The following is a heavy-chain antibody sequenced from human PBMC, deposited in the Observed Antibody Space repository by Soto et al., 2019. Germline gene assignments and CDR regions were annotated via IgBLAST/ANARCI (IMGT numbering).Heavy chain of an antibody. Sequence: GGSLRLSCAASGFTFRSYAMSWVRQAPGMGLEWVSAISGSDDSTYYADSVKGRFTLSRDNSKNTLYLQMNSLRAEDTAVYYCAKGSSDYRPYYFDNWGQGTLVTVSS. CDR2: ISGSDDST. D-gene: IGHD3-22*01. CDR3: AKGSSDYRPYYFDN. CDR1: GFTFRSYA. V-gene: IGHV3-23*01. J-gene: IGHJ4*02.